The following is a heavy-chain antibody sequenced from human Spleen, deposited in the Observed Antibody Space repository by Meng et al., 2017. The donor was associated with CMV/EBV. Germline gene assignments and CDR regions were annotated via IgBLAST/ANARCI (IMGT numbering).Heavy chain of an antibody. CDR2: IYHSGST. Sequence: SETLSLTCTVSGYSISSGYYWGWIRQPPGKGLEWIGSIYHSGSTYYNPSLKSRVTISVDTSKNQFSLKLTSVTAADTAVYYCARDGYSGYLSGWFDPWGQGTLVTVSS. CDR3: ARDGYSGYLSGWFDP. V-gene: IGHV4-38-2*02. CDR1: GYSISSGYY. D-gene: IGHD5-12*01. J-gene: IGHJ5*02.